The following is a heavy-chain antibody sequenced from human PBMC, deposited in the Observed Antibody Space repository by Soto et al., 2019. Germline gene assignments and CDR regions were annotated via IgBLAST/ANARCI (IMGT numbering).Heavy chain of an antibody. CDR3: AKVRRPIDY. J-gene: IGHJ4*02. CDR2: ISWNHVTT. CDR1: GSRFDDYA. D-gene: IGHD4-17*01. V-gene: IGHV3-9*01. Sequence: SRLLACTASGSRFDDYAMHGVRQAPGKGLEWLSGISWNHVTTGYADSVKGRFTISRDNYKNTLYLQMNSLRAEDKAVYYCAKVRRPIDYWGQGTLVTVSS.